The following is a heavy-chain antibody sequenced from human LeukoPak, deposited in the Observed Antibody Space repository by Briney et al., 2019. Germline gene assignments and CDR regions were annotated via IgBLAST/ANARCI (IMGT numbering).Heavy chain of an antibody. CDR1: GFTFRRYE. CDR2: IASSGSTI. CDR3: ARANYYDISGYDY. V-gene: IGHV3-48*03. Sequence: GALRLSCAASGFTFRRYEMNWVRQAPGKGLEWVSYIASSGSTIYYADSVKGRFTISRDNAKNSLYLQMNSLRAEDTAVYYCARANYYDISGYDYWGQGTLVTVSS. D-gene: IGHD3-22*01. J-gene: IGHJ4*02.